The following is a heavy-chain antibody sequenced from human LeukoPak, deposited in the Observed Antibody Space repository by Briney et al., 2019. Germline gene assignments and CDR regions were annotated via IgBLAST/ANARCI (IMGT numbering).Heavy chain of an antibody. Sequence: GGSLRLSCAASGFTFSSYGMHWVRQAPGQGLEWMGWINPNSGGTNYAQKFRGRVTMTRDTSISTAYMELSRLRSDDTAVYYCARDSEWELPALFDYWGQGTLVTVSS. CDR3: ARDSEWELPALFDY. J-gene: IGHJ4*02. CDR1: GFTFSSYG. V-gene: IGHV1-2*02. D-gene: IGHD1-26*01. CDR2: INPNSGGT.